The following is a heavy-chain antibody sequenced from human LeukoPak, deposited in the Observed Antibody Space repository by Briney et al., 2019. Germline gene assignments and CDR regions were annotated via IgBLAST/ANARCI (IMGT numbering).Heavy chain of an antibody. Sequence: SETLSLTCTVSGGSISSYYWSGIRQPPGKGLEWIGYIYYSGSTNYNPSLKSRVTISVDTSKNQFSLKLSSVTAADTAVYYCARGNYKYYYYMDVWGKGTTVTVSS. V-gene: IGHV4-59*01. J-gene: IGHJ6*03. CDR1: GGSISSYY. CDR2: IYYSGST. D-gene: IGHD1-7*01. CDR3: ARGNYKYYYYMDV.